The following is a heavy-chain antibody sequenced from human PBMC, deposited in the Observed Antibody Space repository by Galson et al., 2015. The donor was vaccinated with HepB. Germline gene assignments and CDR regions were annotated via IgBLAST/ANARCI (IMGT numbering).Heavy chain of an antibody. CDR1: GGSISSGGYY. V-gene: IGHV4-31*03. D-gene: IGHD3-3*01. CDR3: ARGDFGVGKDY. Sequence: TLSLTCTVSGGSISSGGYYWSWIRQHPGKGLEWIGYIYYSGSTYYNPSLKSRVTISVDTSKNQFSLKLSAVTAADTAVYYCARGDFGVGKDYWGQGTLVTVSS. CDR2: IYYSGST. J-gene: IGHJ4*02.